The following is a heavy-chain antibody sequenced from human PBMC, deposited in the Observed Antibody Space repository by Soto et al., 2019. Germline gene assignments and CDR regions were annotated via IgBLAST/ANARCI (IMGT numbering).Heavy chain of an antibody. V-gene: IGHV3-11*01. CDR1: GFTFSDYY. Sequence: QVQLVESGGGLVKPGGSLRLSCAASGFTFSDYYMSWIRQAPGKGLEWVSYISSSGSTIYYADSVKGRFTISRDNAKNSLYLQMNSLRAEDTAVYYCAREPPYCSSTSCYTYYYYGMDVWGQGTTVTVSS. J-gene: IGHJ6*02. D-gene: IGHD2-2*02. CDR3: AREPPYCSSTSCYTYYYYGMDV. CDR2: ISSSGSTI.